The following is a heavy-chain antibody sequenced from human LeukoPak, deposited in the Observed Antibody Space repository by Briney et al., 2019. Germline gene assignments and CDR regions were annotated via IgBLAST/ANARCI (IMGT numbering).Heavy chain of an antibody. CDR2: ISGSGGST. D-gene: IGHD6-13*01. V-gene: IGHV3-23*01. J-gene: IGHJ4*02. Sequence: GGSPRLSCAASGFTFSSYAMSWVRQAPGKGLEWVSAISGSGGSTYYADSVKGRFTISRDNSKNTLYLQMNSLRAEDTAVYYCAKFRGSWYEDTYFDYWGQGTLVTVSS. CDR1: GFTFSSYA. CDR3: AKFRGSWYEDTYFDY.